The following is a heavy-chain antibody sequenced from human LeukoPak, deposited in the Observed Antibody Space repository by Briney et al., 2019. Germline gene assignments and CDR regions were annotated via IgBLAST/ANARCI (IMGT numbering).Heavy chain of an antibody. V-gene: IGHV4-59*01. CDR1: GGSISGYH. CDR3: VRSTVTAAPLFY. J-gene: IGHJ4*02. CDR2: IYYSGST. D-gene: IGHD4-17*01. Sequence: PSETLSLTCTVSGGSISGYHWSWIRQPPGKGLEWIGNIYYSGSTNYNPSLKSRVTISVDTSKNQFSLKLSSVTAADTAVYYCVRSTVTAAPLFYWGQGTLVTVSS.